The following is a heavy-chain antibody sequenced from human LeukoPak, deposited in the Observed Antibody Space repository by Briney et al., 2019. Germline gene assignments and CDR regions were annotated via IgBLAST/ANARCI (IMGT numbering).Heavy chain of an antibody. J-gene: IGHJ4*02. Sequence: GGSLRLSCAASGFTFSHYWMNWVRQAPGKGLEWVASIKQDGGETYYVDSVKGRFTISRDNAKNSLYLHMNSLRVEDTAVYHCARDGTEPGLYFDSWGQGTLVTVSS. CDR3: ARDGTEPGLYFDS. V-gene: IGHV3-7*01. CDR1: GFTFSHYW. D-gene: IGHD3-9*01. CDR2: IKQDGGET.